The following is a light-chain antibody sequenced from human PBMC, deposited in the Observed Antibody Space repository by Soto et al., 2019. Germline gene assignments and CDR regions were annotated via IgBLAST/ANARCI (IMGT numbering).Light chain of an antibody. J-gene: IGKJ1*01. CDR2: GGS. V-gene: IGKV3-20*01. Sequence: EVVLTQSPGALSLSPGEGVTLSCRASQTIRGNELAWYRQKRGQAPRLLINGGSSRAEGIPDRFSGRGTGTNFTLTISRLEPEDSAVYYCQDYGTSHPWTFGQGTKLEIK. CDR1: QTIRGNE. CDR3: QDYGTSHPWT.